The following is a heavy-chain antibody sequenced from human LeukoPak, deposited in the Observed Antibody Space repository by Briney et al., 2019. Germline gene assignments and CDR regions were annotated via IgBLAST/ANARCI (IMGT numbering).Heavy chain of an antibody. CDR2: IRYDGSNK. CDR3: AKAGRGYCSGGSCYSPWGGYYYYGMDV. D-gene: IGHD2-15*01. Sequence: GGSLRLSCAASGFTFSSYGMHWVRQAPGKGLEWVAFIRYDGSNKYYADPGKGRFTISRDNSKNTLYLQMNSLRAEDTAVYYCAKAGRGYCSGGSCYSPWGGYYYYGMDVWGQGTTVTVSS. J-gene: IGHJ6*02. V-gene: IGHV3-30*02. CDR1: GFTFSSYG.